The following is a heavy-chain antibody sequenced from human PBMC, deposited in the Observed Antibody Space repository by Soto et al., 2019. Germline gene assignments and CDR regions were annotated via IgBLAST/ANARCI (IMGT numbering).Heavy chain of an antibody. CDR2: IYYSGST. J-gene: IGHJ4*02. CDR1: GGSISSYY. V-gene: IGHV4-59*01. D-gene: IGHD3-22*01. CDR3: ARIRYYYDGSGYYSQYYFDY. Sequence: SETLSLTCTVSGGSISSYYWSWIRQPPGKGLEWIGYIYYSGSTNYNPSLKSRVTISVDTSKNQFSLKLSSVTAADTAVYYCARIRYYYDGSGYYSQYYFDYWGQGTLVTVSS.